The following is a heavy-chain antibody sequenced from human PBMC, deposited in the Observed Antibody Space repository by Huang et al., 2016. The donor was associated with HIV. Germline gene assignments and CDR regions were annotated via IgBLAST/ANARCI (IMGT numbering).Heavy chain of an antibody. D-gene: IGHD3-22*01. CDR2: ISAASGDT. CDR1: GYTFTSYG. J-gene: IGHJ3*02. CDR3: AREPKYHRIGYYRQRRGMDI. V-gene: IGHV1-18*01. Sequence: QIQLMQSGPELKQPGASVKVSCKASGYTFTSYGITWMGWISAASGDTEDAKKIQGRNIVTTDTATKRDYMEVRSLRSDETAKYYCAREPKYHRIGYYRQRRGMDIWGQGTMVIVSS.